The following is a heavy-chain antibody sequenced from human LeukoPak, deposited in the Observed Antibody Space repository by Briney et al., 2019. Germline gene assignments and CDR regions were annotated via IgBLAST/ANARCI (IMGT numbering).Heavy chain of an antibody. J-gene: IGHJ3*02. CDR1: GYTFTGNY. D-gene: IGHD4-17*01. V-gene: IGHV1-2*02. Sequence: GASVKVSCKASGYTFTGNYIHWMRQAPGQGLEWVGWINPKNGGTDYAQQFQGRVTMTRDTSISTAYMELSRLRSDDTAVYYCARAITMTTVTIGLPEGRYAFDIWGQGTMVTVSS. CDR3: ARAITMTTVTIGLPEGRYAFDI. CDR2: INPKNGGT.